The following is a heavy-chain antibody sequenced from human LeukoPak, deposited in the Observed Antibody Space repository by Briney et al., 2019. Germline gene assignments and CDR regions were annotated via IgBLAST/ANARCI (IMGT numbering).Heavy chain of an antibody. CDR2: IIPILGIA. Sequence: ASVKVSCKASGGTFSSYAISWVRQAPGQGLEWMGRIIPILGIANYAQKFQGRVTITADKSTSTAYMGLSSLRSEDTAVYYCARDGSNAYYYYSMYVWGQGTTVTVSS. CDR1: GGTFSSYA. D-gene: IGHD1-26*01. J-gene: IGHJ6*02. V-gene: IGHV1-69*04. CDR3: ARDGSNAYYYYSMYV.